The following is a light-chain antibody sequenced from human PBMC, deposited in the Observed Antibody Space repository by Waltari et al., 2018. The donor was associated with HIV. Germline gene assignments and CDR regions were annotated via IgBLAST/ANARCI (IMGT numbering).Light chain of an antibody. CDR2: GKN. V-gene: IGLV3-19*01. Sequence: SSELTQDPTMSVTLGQTVKISCHGDSLKTYYAAWYQQKPRQAPLLILYGKNKRPSGFPGRFSGSFSGNSAYLTIIGTQAEDEAEYYCNSRDSNGAHVVFGGGTKLTVL. J-gene: IGLJ2*01. CDR3: NSRDSNGAHVV. CDR1: SLKTYY.